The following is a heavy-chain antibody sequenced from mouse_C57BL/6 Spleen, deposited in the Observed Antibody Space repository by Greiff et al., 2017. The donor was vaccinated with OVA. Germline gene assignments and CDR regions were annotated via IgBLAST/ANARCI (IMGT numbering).Heavy chain of an antibody. CDR3: ARAGTAWYFDV. Sequence: EVQLQQSGAELVKPGASVKLSCTASGFNIKDYYMHWVKQRTEQGLEWIGRIDPEDGETKYAPKFQGKATIPADTSSNAASLQLSSLTSEDTAVYYCARAGTAWYFDVWGTGTTVTVSS. D-gene: IGHD1-2*01. V-gene: IGHV14-2*01. CDR1: GFNIKDYY. J-gene: IGHJ1*03. CDR2: IDPEDGET.